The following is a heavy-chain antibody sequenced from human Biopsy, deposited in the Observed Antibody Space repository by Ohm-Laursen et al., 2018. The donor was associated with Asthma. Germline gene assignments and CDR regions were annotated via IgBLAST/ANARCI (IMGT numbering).Heavy chain of an antibody. Sequence: SETLSLTCPVSGGSMSSSSYSWGWIRQPPGKGLEWIGRISYTGNTDIPSLRSRLTPSVDTSKNNFSVKLTSVTAADTAVFYCARHWNWGSFFDYWGQGMLVTVSS. D-gene: IGHD7-27*01. CDR1: GGSMSSSSYS. V-gene: IGHV4-39*01. J-gene: IGHJ4*02. CDR3: ARHWNWGSFFDY. CDR2: ISYTGNT.